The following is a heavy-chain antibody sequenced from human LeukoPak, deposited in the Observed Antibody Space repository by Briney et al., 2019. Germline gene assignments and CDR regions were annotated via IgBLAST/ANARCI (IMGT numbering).Heavy chain of an antibody. D-gene: IGHD4-11*01. Sequence: GGSLRLSCAASGFTFSSYSMMWVRQAPGRGLEWVSSISRSSSHRYYADSVKGRFTISRDNARNSLYLQMNSLRAEDTAVYYCARYSSPVGNCFDPWGQGTLVTVSS. CDR2: ISRSSSHR. CDR3: ARYSSPVGNCFDP. V-gene: IGHV3-21*01. CDR1: GFTFSSYS. J-gene: IGHJ5*02.